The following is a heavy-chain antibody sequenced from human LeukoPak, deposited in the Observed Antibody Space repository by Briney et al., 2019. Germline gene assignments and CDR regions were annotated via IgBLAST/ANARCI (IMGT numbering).Heavy chain of an antibody. Sequence: PGGSLRLSCAASGFTFSNNAMHWVRKAPGKGLEWVSSISGGGGETYYVDSVKGRFIISRDNSKNTLYLQMNSLRAEDTAVYYCAKGASSTRFTMIVVHGIERELTHWGQGTLVTVSS. J-gene: IGHJ4*02. CDR3: AKGASSTRFTMIVVHGIERELTH. CDR1: GFTFSNNA. CDR2: ISGGGGET. V-gene: IGHV3-23*01. D-gene: IGHD3-22*01.